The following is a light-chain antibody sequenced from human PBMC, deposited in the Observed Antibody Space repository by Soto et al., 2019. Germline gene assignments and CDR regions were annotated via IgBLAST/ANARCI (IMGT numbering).Light chain of an antibody. CDR2: GAS. CDR3: QQLNSFPIA. Sequence: IQLTQSPSSLSASVGDRVTITCRASQGISSFLACYQQKPGRAPKLLIYGASTLQSGVPSRFSGSGSGTDFTLTISSLQPEDFATYYCQQLNSFPIAFGPGTKVEIQ. V-gene: IGKV1-9*01. J-gene: IGKJ3*01. CDR1: QGISSF.